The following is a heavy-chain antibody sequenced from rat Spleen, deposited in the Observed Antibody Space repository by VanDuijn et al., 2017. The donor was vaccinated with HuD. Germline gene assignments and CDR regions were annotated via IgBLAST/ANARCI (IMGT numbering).Heavy chain of an antibody. CDR1: GFTFSDYY. D-gene: IGHD2-2*01. CDR3: TRAGYLRDWYFDF. J-gene: IGHJ1*01. CDR2: INYDVSST. Sequence: EVQLVESDGGLVQPGRSLKLSCAASGFTFSDYYMAWVRQAPTKGLEWVAFINYDVSSTFYRDSVKGRFTISRDNAKSTLYLQMDSLRSEDTATYYCTRAGYLRDWYFDFWGPGTMVTVSS. V-gene: IGHV5-20*01.